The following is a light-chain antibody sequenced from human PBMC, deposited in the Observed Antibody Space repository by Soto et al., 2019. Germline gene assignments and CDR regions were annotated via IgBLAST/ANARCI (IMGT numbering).Light chain of an antibody. CDR1: QSISSW. CDR2: DAS. J-gene: IGKJ1*01. V-gene: IGKV1-5*01. Sequence: DIQMTQSPSTLSASVGDRVTITCRASQSISSWLAWYQQKPGKAPKPLIYDASSLESGVPSRFSGSGSGTEFTLTISSLQPDDFATYYCLQEYNYPRTFGQGTKVDNK. CDR3: LQEYNYPRT.